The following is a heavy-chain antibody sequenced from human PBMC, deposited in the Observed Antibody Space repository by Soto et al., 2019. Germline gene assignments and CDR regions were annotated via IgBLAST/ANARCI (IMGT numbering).Heavy chain of an antibody. D-gene: IGHD6-19*01. CDR2: TYYRSKWYN. J-gene: IGHJ6*04. CDR3: ARGYSSGWYINYYYGMDV. Sequence: SQTLSLTCAISGDSVSSNSAAWNWIRQSPSRGLEWLGRTYYRSKWYNDYAVSVKSRITINPDTSKNQFSLQLNSVTPEDTAVYYCARGYSSGWYINYYYGMDVWGKGTTVTVSS. CDR1: GDSVSSNSAA. V-gene: IGHV6-1*01.